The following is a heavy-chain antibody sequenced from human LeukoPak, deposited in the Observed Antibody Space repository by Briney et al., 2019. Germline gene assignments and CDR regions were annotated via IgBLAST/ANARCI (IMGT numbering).Heavy chain of an antibody. CDR3: AKDQPSCGTTKSCYTGNFDY. J-gene: IGHJ4*02. CDR2: ISDSSGNT. D-gene: IGHD2-2*02. V-gene: IGHV3-23*01. Sequence: GGSLRLSCAASGFTFSSYAMSWVRQAPGKGLEWVSAISDSSGNTYCADSVKGRFTISRDNSKNTLHLQMNSLRAEDTAVYYCAKDQPSCGTTKSCYTGNFDYWGQGTLVTVSS. CDR1: GFTFSSYA.